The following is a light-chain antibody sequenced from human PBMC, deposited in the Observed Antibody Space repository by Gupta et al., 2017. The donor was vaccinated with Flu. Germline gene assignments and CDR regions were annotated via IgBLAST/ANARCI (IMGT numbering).Light chain of an antibody. CDR3: ATWIDALGGPV. Sequence: SSIGSATVDWYQQVPGLAPRLLIFANNQRPAGVPGRFSGFKSGTSASLTISGLQPEDEGDYYCATWIDALGGPVFGGGTKLVVL. CDR2: ANN. V-gene: IGLV1-44*01. CDR1: SSIGSAT. J-gene: IGLJ2*01.